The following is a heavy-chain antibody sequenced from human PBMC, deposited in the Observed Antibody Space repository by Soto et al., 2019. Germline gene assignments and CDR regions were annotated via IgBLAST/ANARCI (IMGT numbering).Heavy chain of an antibody. J-gene: IGHJ4*02. CDR1: GFTFSSYA. CDR2: ISYDGSNK. D-gene: IGHD1-26*01. CDR3: ARDGGATEN. Sequence: QVQLVESGGGVVQPGRSLRLSCAASGFTFSSYAMHWVRQAPGKGLEWVAVISYDGSNKYYADSVKGRFTISRDNSKNTLYLQMNSLRAEDTAVYYCARDGGATENWGQGTLVTVSS. V-gene: IGHV3-30-3*01.